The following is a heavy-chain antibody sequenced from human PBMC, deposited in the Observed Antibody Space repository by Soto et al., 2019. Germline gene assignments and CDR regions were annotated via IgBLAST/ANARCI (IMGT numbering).Heavy chain of an antibody. V-gene: IGHV3-30-3*01. J-gene: IGHJ2*01. CDR2: IVYDGSNK. Sequence: QVLLVESGGGVVQPGRSLRLSCAASGFTFSGYAMHWVRQAPGKGLEWVAVIVYDGSNKYYADSVKGRFTISRDNSKNTVDLHMNSLRAEDTAVYYCAADGIVGATTHWYFDLWGRGTLVTVSS. CDR3: AADGIVGATTHWYFDL. D-gene: IGHD1-26*01. CDR1: GFTFSGYA.